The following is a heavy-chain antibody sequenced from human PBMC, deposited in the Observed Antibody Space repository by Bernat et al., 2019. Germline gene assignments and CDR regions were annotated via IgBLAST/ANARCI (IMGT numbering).Heavy chain of an antibody. CDR2: ISGSGGST. CDR1: GFTFSSYA. J-gene: IGHJ4*02. V-gene: IGHV3-23*01. Sequence: EVQLLESGGGLVQPGGSLRLSCAASGFTFSSYAMSWVRQAPGKGLEWVSAISGSGGSTYYADSVKGRFTISRDNSKNTLYLQMNSLRAEDTAVYYFEKETYNGVVTDSPYYFDDWGQGTMVTVSS. CDR3: EKETYNGVVTDSPYYFDD. D-gene: IGHD2-21*02.